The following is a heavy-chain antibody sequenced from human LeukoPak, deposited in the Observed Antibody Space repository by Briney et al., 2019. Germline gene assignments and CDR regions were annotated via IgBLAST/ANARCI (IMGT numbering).Heavy chain of an antibody. J-gene: IGHJ4*02. CDR3: SRDFNGRNDF. CDR2: MSHNII. D-gene: IGHD1-14*01. CDR1: GFTFSSYS. V-gene: IGHV3-48*02. Sequence: GGSLRLSCAASGFTFSSYSMNWVRQAPGKGLEWISYMSHNIISYADSVKGRFTISRDNAKNTLSLEMNSLGDEDTAVYYCSRDFNGRNDFWGQGTLVTVSS.